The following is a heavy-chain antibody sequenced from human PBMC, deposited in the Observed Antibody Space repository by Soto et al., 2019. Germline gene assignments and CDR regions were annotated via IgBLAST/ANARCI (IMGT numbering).Heavy chain of an antibody. CDR2: IYYSGST. Sequence: LTCTVSGGSISSGGYYWSWIRQHPGKGLEWIGYIYYSGSTYYNPSLKSRVTISADKSISTAYLQWSSLKASDTAMYYCARLSRYSNSWEGYFDYWGQGILVTVSS. CDR1: GGSISSGGYY. CDR3: ARLSRYSNSWEGYFDY. J-gene: IGHJ4*02. V-gene: IGHV4-31*03. D-gene: IGHD6-13*01.